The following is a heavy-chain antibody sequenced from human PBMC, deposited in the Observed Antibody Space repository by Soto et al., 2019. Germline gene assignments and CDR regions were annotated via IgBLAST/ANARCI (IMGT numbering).Heavy chain of an antibody. CDR2: IYPGDSDT. CDR3: ARPSPRGIAAAAPQGLFYYYYGMDV. J-gene: IGHJ6*02. V-gene: IGHV5-51*01. D-gene: IGHD6-13*01. CDR1: GYSFPSYW. Sequence: GESLKISCKGSGYSFPSYWIGWVRQMPGNGLEWMGIIYPGDSDTRYSPSFQGQVTISADKSISTAYLQWSSLTASDTAMYYCARPSPRGIAAAAPQGLFYYYYGMDVWGQGTTVTVSS.